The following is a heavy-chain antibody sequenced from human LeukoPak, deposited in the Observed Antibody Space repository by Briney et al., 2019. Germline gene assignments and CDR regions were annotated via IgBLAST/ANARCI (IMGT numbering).Heavy chain of an antibody. CDR2: IYYSGST. Sequence: SETLSLTCTVSGGSVSSGSYYWSWIRQPPGKGLEWIGYIYYSGSTNYNPSLKSRVTISVDTSRNQFSLKLSSVTAADTAVYYCARRAYYYGSGSYYNDYWGQGTLVTVSS. CDR1: GGSVSSGSYY. CDR3: ARRAYYYGSGSYYNDY. J-gene: IGHJ4*02. V-gene: IGHV4-61*01. D-gene: IGHD3-10*01.